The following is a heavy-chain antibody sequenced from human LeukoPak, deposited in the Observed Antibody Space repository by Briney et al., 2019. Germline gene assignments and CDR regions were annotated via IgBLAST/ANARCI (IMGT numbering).Heavy chain of an antibody. CDR2: IYYRGST. J-gene: IGHJ6*03. V-gene: IGHV4-59*01. CDR1: GGSTSSYY. D-gene: IGHD2/OR15-2a*01. Sequence: SETLSLTCTVSGGSTSSYYWSWVRQPQGKGLEWIGYIYYRGSTNYNPSLKSRVTISVDTSKNQFSLKLSSVTAADTAVYYCARDPGEFGDYHYYMDVWGKGTTVTASS. CDR3: ARDPGEFGDYHYYMDV.